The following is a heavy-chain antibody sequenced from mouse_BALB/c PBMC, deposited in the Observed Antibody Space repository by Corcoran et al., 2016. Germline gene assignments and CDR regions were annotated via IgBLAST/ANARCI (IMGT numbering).Heavy chain of an antibody. CDR3: MGNSSYWYFDV. CDR2: INSDGSAI. D-gene: IGHD1-1*01. Sequence: EVQLLETGGGLVQPGGSRGLSCEGSGFTFSGFWMSWVRQTPGKTLEWIGDINSDGSAINYAPSIKDRFTIFRDNDKSTLYLQMSNVRSEDTATYFCMGNSSYWYFDVWGSGTTVTVSS. V-gene: IGHV11-2*02. CDR1: GFTFSGFW. J-gene: IGHJ1*01.